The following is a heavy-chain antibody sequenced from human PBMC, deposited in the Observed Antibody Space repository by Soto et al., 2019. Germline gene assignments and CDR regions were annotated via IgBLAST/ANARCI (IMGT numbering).Heavy chain of an antibody. D-gene: IGHD6-6*01. J-gene: IGHJ4*02. CDR3: AADTRSSSEFEY. V-gene: IGHV1-58*01. CDR2: IVFGTGNT. CDR1: GFTFTSSA. Sequence: QMQLVQSGPEVKKPGTSVKVSCKASGFTFTSSAVQWVRQARGHRLEWIGWIVFGTGNTNYAQKFPERVTSTREMSTSTSYMELNSLKSVYTAVYYCAADTRSSSEFEYCGQGTLVTVSS.